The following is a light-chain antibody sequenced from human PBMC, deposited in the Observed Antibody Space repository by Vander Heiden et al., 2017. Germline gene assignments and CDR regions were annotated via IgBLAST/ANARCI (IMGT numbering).Light chain of an antibody. J-gene: IGLJ2*01. CDR3: QYYASSLSGSV. CDR2: GNS. CDR1: SSNIGAGYD. Sequence: QSVLTQPPSVSGAPGQRVTISCTGSSSNIGAGYDVHWYQQLPGTAPKLLIYGNSNRPSGVPDRFSGSKSGTSASLDINGLQAEDEADYYGQYYASSLSGSVFGGGTKITVL. V-gene: IGLV1-40*01.